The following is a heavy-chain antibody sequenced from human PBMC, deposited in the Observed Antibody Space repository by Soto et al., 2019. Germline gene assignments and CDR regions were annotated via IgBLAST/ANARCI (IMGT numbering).Heavy chain of an antibody. V-gene: IGHV1-2*04. J-gene: IGHJ5*02. CDR2: INPNSGGT. CDR1: GYTFTGYH. CDR3: ARGYYYGSGTLWFDP. D-gene: IGHD3-10*01. Sequence: ASVKVSCKASGYTFTGYHMHWVRQAPGQGLEWMGWINPNSGGTNYAQKFQGWVTMTRDTSISTAYMELSRLRSDDTAVYYCARGYYYGSGTLWFDPWGQGTLVTVSS.